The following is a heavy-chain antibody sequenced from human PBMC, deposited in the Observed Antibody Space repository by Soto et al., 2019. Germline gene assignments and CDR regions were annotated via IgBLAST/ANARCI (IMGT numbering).Heavy chain of an antibody. CDR3: TGDRNNRVWYKY. J-gene: IGHJ4*02. Sequence: QVQLQESGPGLVKPSETLSLSCTVSGDPISRYHWSWIRQTPGKGLEWIGYVHNSGSTSYNTSLKGRVTISIDTSRKHFSLRLRSVTAADTAVYYCTGDRNNRVWYKYWGQGTLVTVSS. V-gene: IGHV4-59*01. D-gene: IGHD6-19*01. CDR1: GDPISRYH. CDR2: VHNSGST.